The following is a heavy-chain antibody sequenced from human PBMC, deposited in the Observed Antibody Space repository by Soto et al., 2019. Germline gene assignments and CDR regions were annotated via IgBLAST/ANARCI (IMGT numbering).Heavy chain of an antibody. CDR1: GFTFSNYA. Sequence: EVQLLESGGGLVQPGGSLRLSCAASGFTFSNYAMSWVRQAPGKGLEWVSAISGSGGTTYNADSVKGRFTISRDNSKNTLYLQMDSRRAEDTAVYYCAQFFVGTGGSSGWPWYFDHWGQGTLVTVSS. CDR2: ISGSGGTT. J-gene: IGHJ4*02. CDR3: AQFFVGTGGSSGWPWYFDH. D-gene: IGHD6-25*01. V-gene: IGHV3-23*01.